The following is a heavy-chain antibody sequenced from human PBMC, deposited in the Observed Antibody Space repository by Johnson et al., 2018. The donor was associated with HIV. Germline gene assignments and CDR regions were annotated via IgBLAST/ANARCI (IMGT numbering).Heavy chain of an antibody. V-gene: IGHV3-53*02. J-gene: IGHJ3*02. CDR3: ARDGLDAFDI. Sequence: VRLVETGGGLIQPGGSLRLSCAASGFAVSSKTMSWVRQAPGKGLEWVSLIYGGGSTFYADSVKGRFTISRDNAKNSLYLQMNSLRAEDTAVYYCARDGLDAFDIWGQGTMVTVSS. CDR1: GFAVSSKT. CDR2: IYGGGST.